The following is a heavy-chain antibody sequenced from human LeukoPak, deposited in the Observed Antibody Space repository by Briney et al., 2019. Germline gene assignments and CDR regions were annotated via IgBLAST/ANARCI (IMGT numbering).Heavy chain of an antibody. D-gene: IGHD2-2*01. J-gene: IGHJ6*04. Sequence: GASVKVSCKASGYTFTGYYMHWVRQAPGQGLEWMGWINPNSGDTNYAQKFQGRVTMTRDTSISTAYMELSRLRPEDTAVYYCARDPDCSSTSCYEDYYYGMDVWGKGTTVTVSS. CDR2: INPNSGDT. CDR1: GYTFTGYY. CDR3: ARDPDCSSTSCYEDYYYGMDV. V-gene: IGHV1-2*02.